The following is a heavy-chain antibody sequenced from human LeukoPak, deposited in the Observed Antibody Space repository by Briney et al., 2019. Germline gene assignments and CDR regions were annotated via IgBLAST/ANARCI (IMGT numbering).Heavy chain of an antibody. CDR2: INQDGSVR. Sequence: GGSLRLSCAASAFTFSNYWVNWVRQAPGKGLEWVANINQDGSVRNYVDSVKGRFTISRDNTKNSVYLQMNSLRAEDTGVYYCARGGPTVTPADYWGQGTLVTVAS. J-gene: IGHJ4*02. D-gene: IGHD4-17*01. CDR3: ARGGPTVTPADY. CDR1: AFTFSNYW. V-gene: IGHV3-7*04.